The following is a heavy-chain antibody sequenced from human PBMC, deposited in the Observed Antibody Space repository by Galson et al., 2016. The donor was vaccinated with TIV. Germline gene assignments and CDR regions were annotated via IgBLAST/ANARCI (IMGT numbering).Heavy chain of an antibody. CDR2: ISLSGTTA. J-gene: IGHJ3*01. Sequence: SLRLSCAASGFSVGNYVMSWVRQAPGKGLEWVSGISLSGTTAYYADSVRGRFTISRDNSRYTVYLQMNSLRAEDTAVYYCAKPEGDGDYSLRAAFDFWGQGTMVSVSS. D-gene: IGHD4-17*01. V-gene: IGHV3-23*01. CDR1: GFSVGNYV. CDR3: AKPEGDGDYSLRAAFDF.